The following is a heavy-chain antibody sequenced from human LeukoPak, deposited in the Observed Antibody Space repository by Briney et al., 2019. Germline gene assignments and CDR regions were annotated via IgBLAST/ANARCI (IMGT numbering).Heavy chain of an antibody. CDR2: VYYSGST. CDR1: GGSIRSSSYY. Sequence: SETPSLTCTVSGGSIRSSSYYWGWIRQPPGKGLEWIGRVYYSGSTYYTASLKSRGSISVDTSKNQFSLKLNSVTAADTAVYFCARQVVAVAGTGYFDYWGQGTLVTVSS. J-gene: IGHJ4*02. CDR3: ARQVVAVAGTGYFDY. V-gene: IGHV4-39*01. D-gene: IGHD6-19*01.